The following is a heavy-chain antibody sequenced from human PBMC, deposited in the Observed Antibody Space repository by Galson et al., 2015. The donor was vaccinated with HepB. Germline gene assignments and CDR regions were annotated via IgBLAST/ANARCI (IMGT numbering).Heavy chain of an antibody. Sequence: SVKVSCKASGYTFTSYGISWVRQAPGQGLEWMGWISAYNGNTNYAQKLQGRVTMTTDTSTSTAYMELRSLRSDDTAVYYCARDRVGYCSSTSCYNFGYWGQGTLVTVSS. J-gene: IGHJ4*02. D-gene: IGHD2-2*02. CDR2: ISAYNGNT. CDR3: ARDRVGYCSSTSCYNFGY. V-gene: IGHV1-18*01. CDR1: GYTFTSYG.